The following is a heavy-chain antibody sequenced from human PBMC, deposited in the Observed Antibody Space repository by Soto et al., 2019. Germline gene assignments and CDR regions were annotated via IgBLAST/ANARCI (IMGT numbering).Heavy chain of an antibody. D-gene: IGHD2-15*01. CDR2: IRTKANSYAT. CDR1: GFTFRGSA. CDR3: TGSLLAYCSGCKCHTDYYHYGMDV. Sequence: GSLRLSCAASGFTFRGSAMHWVRQASGKGLEWVGRIRTKANSYATAYAASVQGRFTISRDDSKSTAYLQMNSLKTEDTAVYYCTGSLLAYCSGCKCHTDYYHYGMDVWGQGTAVTVSS. J-gene: IGHJ6*02. V-gene: IGHV3-73*01.